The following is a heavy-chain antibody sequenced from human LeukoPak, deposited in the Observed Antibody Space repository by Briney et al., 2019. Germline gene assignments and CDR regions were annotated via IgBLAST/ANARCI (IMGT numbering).Heavy chain of an antibody. J-gene: IGHJ6*02. Sequence: SETLSLTCTVSGGSVAGTGRYWGWIRQPPGKGLEWIGSAYYTGDIYSPPSLKSRLTISVDTSKNQFALTLSSVTAADTAVHYCGRHVSNGWDYHYGLDVWGRGTTVTVSS. CDR1: GGSVAGTGRY. CDR2: AYYTGDI. D-gene: IGHD6-19*01. V-gene: IGHV4-39*01. CDR3: GRHVSNGWDYHYGLDV.